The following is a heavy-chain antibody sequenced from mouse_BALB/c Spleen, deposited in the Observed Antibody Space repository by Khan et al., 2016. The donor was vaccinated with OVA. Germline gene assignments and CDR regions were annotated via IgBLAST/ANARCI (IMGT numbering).Heavy chain of an antibody. J-gene: IGHJ4*01. D-gene: IGHD2-3*01. CDR2: LSSSGST. CDR1: GYSITSDYA. V-gene: IGHV3-2*02. Sequence: EVQLQESGPGLVKPSQSLSLTCTVTGYSITSDYAWNRIRQFPGNQLEWMGYLSSSGSTNYTPALKSRISITRDTSKNQFFLQLNSVTTEDTATYYCARDGSRYNYAMDYGGQGTSVTVSS. CDR3: ARDGSRYNYAMDY.